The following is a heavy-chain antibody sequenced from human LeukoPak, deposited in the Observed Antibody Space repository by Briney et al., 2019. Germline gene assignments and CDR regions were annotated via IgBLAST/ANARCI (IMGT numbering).Heavy chain of an antibody. V-gene: IGHV3-7*01. CDR1: GFTFSSHW. Sequence: GGSLRLSCAASGFTFSSHWMSWVRQAPGKGLEWVANIKQDGSEKYYVDSVKGRFTISRDNAKNSLYLQMNSLRAEDTAVYYCARDHPAAGSYFDYWGQGTLVTVSS. J-gene: IGHJ4*02. CDR3: ARDHPAAGSYFDY. CDR2: IKQDGSEK. D-gene: IGHD6-13*01.